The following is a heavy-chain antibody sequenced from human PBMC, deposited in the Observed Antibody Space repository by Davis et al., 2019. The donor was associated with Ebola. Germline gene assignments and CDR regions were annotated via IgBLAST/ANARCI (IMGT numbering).Heavy chain of an antibody. D-gene: IGHD6-6*01. CDR3: ARGRKAGAARHYYYYGMDV. CDR2: INNSGST. J-gene: IGHJ6*02. CDR1: GGSFSGYY. Sequence: MPSETLSLTCAVYGGSFSGYYWSWIRQPPGKGLEWIGEINNSGSTNYNPSLKSRVTISVDTSKNQFSLKLSSVTAADTAVYYYARGRKAGAARHYYYYGMDVWGQGTTVTVSS. V-gene: IGHV4-34*01.